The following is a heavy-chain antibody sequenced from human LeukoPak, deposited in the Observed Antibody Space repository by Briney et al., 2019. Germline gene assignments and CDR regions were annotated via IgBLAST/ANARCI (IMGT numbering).Heavy chain of an antibody. CDR2: ISSSSIAI. D-gene: IGHD2-21*02. Sequence: PGGSLRLSCAASEFPFSSHSISWVRQAPGKGLEWVSYISSSSIAIYYADSVKGRFTISRDNAKNSLYLQMNSLRAEDTAVYYCAREHRTAKGNYLYYWGQGTLVTVSS. CDR3: AREHRTAKGNYLYY. V-gene: IGHV3-48*01. CDR1: EFPFSSHS. J-gene: IGHJ4*02.